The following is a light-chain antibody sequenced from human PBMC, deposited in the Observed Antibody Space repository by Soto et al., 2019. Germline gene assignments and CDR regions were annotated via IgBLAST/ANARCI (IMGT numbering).Light chain of an antibody. V-gene: IGLV2-14*01. J-gene: IGLJ1*01. CDR3: SSYTSSTFYV. CDR2: DVS. Sequence: QSVLTQPASVSGSPGQSITISCTGTSSDVGGYNYVSWYQQHPGKAPKLMIYDVSNRPSGVSNRFSGSKSGNTASLTISGLQADDDADYSCSSYTSSTFYVFGTGTKVTVL. CDR1: SSDVGGYNY.